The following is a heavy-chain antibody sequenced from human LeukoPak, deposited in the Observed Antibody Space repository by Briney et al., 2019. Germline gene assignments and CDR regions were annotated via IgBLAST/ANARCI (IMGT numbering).Heavy chain of an antibody. J-gene: IGHJ4*02. CDR3: ARVYSIRSFDY. CDR1: GYTFTGYY. CDR2: INPNSGDT. Sequence: ASVKDSCQASGYTFTGYYMHWVRQAPGQGLEWMGWINPNSGDTNYAQKFQGRVTMTRDTSINTAYMELTRLTSDDTAVYYCARVYSIRSFDYWGQGTLVTVSS. D-gene: IGHD2-15*01. V-gene: IGHV1-2*02.